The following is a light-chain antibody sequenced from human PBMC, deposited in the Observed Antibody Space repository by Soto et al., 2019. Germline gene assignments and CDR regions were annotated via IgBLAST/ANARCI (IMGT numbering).Light chain of an antibody. Sequence: EIVLTQSPGTLSLSPGERATLSCRASQSVSSSYLAWYQQKPGQAPRLLIYGASSRATGIPDRFSGSGSGTDLTLTISGLEPEDFAVYYCQQYGSSPVSWTFGQGTKVEIK. CDR3: QQYGSSPVSWT. J-gene: IGKJ1*01. CDR1: QSVSSSY. V-gene: IGKV3-20*01. CDR2: GAS.